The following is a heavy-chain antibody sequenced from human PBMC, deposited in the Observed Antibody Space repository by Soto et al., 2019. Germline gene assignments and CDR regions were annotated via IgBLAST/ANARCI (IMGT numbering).Heavy chain of an antibody. CDR2: INHSGSN. CDR1: GGSFITYY. V-gene: IGHV4-34*01. J-gene: IGHJ3*02. CDR3: ARGGSNDWQVAFDI. Sequence: SETLSLTCFVSGGSFITYYYNWIRQSPGKGLEWIGEINHSGSNNYSPSLKSRVTMSLDTSKNQFSLKLTSVTAADTAVYYCARGGSNDWQVAFDIWGQGTRVT. D-gene: IGHD3-9*01.